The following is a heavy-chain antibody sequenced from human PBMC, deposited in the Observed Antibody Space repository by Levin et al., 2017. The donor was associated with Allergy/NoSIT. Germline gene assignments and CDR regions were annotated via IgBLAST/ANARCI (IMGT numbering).Heavy chain of an antibody. J-gene: IGHJ4*02. V-gene: IGHV3-23*01. CDR2: ISGSGGAK. CDR3: AKDTHRARLVITHFDS. D-gene: IGHD3-9*01. Sequence: WASVKVSCAASGFNFSSYGMSWVRQAPGKGLEWVSFISGSGGAKHYTDSAKGRFTISRDNSKNTLFLQMNSLRADDTALYYCAKDTHRARLVITHFDSWGQGTLVTVSS. CDR1: GFNFSSYG.